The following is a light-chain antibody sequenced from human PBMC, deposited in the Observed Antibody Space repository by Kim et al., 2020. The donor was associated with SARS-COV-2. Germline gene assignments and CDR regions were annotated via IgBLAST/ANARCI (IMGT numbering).Light chain of an antibody. CDR2: AAS. V-gene: IGKV3-20*01. CDR1: RRVSGNY. Sequence: PGGKAALSCRASRRVSGNYLAWYKQKLGQAPRLLIYAASTRATGIPDRFSGSGSGTDFTLTISRVEPEDFAVYYCQQYGSSSRTFGQGTKVDIK. CDR3: QQYGSSSRT. J-gene: IGKJ1*01.